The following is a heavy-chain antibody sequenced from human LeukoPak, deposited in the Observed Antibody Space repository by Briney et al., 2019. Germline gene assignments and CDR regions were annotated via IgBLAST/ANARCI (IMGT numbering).Heavy chain of an antibody. CDR2: ISPNSGGT. D-gene: IGHD1-26*01. Sequence: ASVKVSCKASRYTLTGYYLHLVRQAPGQGLEWMGWISPNSGGTHYAQKFQGRVTMTRDTSISTAYMELSRLTSDDTAVFYCARDSSGSYLDYWGQGTLVTVSS. V-gene: IGHV1-2*02. CDR1: RYTLTGYY. CDR3: ARDSSGSYLDY. J-gene: IGHJ4*02.